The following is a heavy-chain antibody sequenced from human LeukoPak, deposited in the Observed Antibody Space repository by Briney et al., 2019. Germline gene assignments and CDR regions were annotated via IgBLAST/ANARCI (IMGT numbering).Heavy chain of an antibody. CDR1: GFTFNSYA. V-gene: IGHV3-23*01. Sequence: PGGSLRLSCAASGFTFNSYAMSWVRQAPGKGLEWVSAISYSGGTIYYADSVKGRFTISRDNSKNTLSLQMNSLRAEDTAVYYCAKVRSEYYYDSREVDCWGQGTLVTVSS. D-gene: IGHD3-22*01. CDR2: ISYSGGTI. J-gene: IGHJ4*02. CDR3: AKVRSEYYYDSREVDC.